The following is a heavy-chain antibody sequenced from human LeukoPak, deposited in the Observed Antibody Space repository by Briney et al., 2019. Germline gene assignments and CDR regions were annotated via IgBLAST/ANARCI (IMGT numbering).Heavy chain of an antibody. J-gene: IGHJ4*02. CDR3: ARGGSYYDFWSGYDY. CDR1: GYTFNSYG. V-gene: IGHV1-2*02. D-gene: IGHD3-3*01. Sequence: ASVKVSCKASGYTFNSYGFSWVRQAPGQGLEWMGWINPNSGGTNYAQKFQGRVTMTRDTSISTAYMELSRLRSDDTAVYYCARGGSYYDFWSGYDYWGQGTLVTVSS. CDR2: INPNSGGT.